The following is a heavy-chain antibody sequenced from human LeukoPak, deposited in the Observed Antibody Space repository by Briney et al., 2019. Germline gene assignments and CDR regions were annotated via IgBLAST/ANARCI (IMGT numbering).Heavy chain of an antibody. CDR1: GDSISSSSYY. CDR3: ARSSYDYNYYYYMDV. CDR2: IYYNESP. Sequence: SETLSLTCTVSGDSISSSSYYWGWIRQPPGKGLEWIGSIYYNESPYYNPSLKSRATISVDTSKNQFSLKVSSVTAADTAVYYCARSSYDYNYYYYMDVWGKGTTVTVSS. D-gene: IGHD1-26*01. V-gene: IGHV4-39*07. J-gene: IGHJ6*03.